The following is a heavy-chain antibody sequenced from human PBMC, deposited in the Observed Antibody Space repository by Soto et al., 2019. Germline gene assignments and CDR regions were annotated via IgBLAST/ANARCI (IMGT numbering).Heavy chain of an antibody. J-gene: IGHJ4*02. D-gene: IGHD3-9*01. Sequence: QPGGSLRLSCVASGFIFRNDYMSWVRQAPGKGLEWVAKTNKDGSEAYYVDSLEGRFTISRDNAKNLLFLEMKSLRVDDTAVYYCARDVWFSLDSRRRGTLVTVSS. V-gene: IGHV3-7*03. CDR3: ARDVWFSLDS. CDR1: GFIFRNDY. CDR2: TNKDGSEA.